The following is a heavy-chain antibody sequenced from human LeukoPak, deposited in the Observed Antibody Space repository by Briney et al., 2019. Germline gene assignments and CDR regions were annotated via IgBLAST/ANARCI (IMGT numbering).Heavy chain of an antibody. CDR1: GGSFSPYY. D-gene: IGHD3-22*01. V-gene: IGHV4-59*08. Sequence: PSETLSLTCTVSGGSFSPYYWSWIRQSPGKGLEWIGYISHSGNIKYSPSLKSRVTISLDTSKNQFSLKLSSVTAADTAVYYCARVYYDSSGYYSPATVADWGQGTLVTVSS. J-gene: IGHJ4*02. CDR3: ARVYYDSSGYYSPATVAD. CDR2: ISHSGNI.